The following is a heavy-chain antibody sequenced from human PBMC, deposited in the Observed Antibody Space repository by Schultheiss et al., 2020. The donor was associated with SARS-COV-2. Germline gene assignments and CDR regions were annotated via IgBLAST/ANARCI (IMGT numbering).Heavy chain of an antibody. J-gene: IGHJ3*02. CDR2: IIPILGIA. CDR1: GYTFTSYY. CDR3: ARPTYDFWSGYEDAFDI. D-gene: IGHD3-3*01. Sequence: SVKVSCKASGYTFTSYYMHWVRQAPGQGLEWMGRIIPILGIANYAQKFQGRVTITADKSTSTAYMELSSLRSEDTAVYYCARPTYDFWSGYEDAFDIWGQGTMVTVSS. V-gene: IGHV1-69*02.